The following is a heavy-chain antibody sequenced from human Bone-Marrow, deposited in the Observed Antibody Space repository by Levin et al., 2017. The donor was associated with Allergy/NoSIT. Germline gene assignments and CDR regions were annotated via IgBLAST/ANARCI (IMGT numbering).Heavy chain of an antibody. Sequence: GSGPTLVKPTQTLTLTCSFSGFSLNTSGMCVSWNRQSPGKAPEWLARIDWDDYKYYSTSLETRLTISKDTSKNQVVLTLTNMDPVDTATYYCARTRRYRNGVYGMDVWGQGTTVTVSS. CDR2: IDWDDYK. CDR3: ARTRRYRNGVYGMDV. CDR1: GFSLNTSGMC. J-gene: IGHJ6*02. D-gene: IGHD1-26*01. V-gene: IGHV2-70*11.